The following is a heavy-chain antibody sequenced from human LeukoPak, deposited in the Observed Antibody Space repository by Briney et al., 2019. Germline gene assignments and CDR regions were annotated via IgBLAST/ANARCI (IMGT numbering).Heavy chain of an antibody. D-gene: IGHD3-22*01. CDR3: ARELDLGSRGYYYFDYHYYYMDV. CDR2: ISAYNGDT. V-gene: IGHV1-18*01. Sequence: ASVKVSCKASGYTFTNYGITWVRQAPGQGLEWMGWISAYNGDTHYAQKLQGRVAMTTDTSTRTVYMELRSLRHDDTAVYYCARELDLGSRGYYYFDYHYYYMDVWGEGTTVAVSS. J-gene: IGHJ6*03. CDR1: GYTFTNYG.